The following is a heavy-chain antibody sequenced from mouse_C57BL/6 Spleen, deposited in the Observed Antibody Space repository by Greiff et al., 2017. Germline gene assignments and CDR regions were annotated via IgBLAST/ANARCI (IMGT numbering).Heavy chain of an antibody. CDR3: ARGDYYGYYDV. Sequence: VQLQQSGPVLVKPGASVKIPCKASGYTFTDYYMDWVKQSHGQSLEWIGDINPNNGGTIYNQKFKGKATLTVVTSSSTAYMELRSLTSEDTAVYYCARGDYYGYYDVRGTGTTVTVSS. D-gene: IGHD2-4*01. V-gene: IGHV1-18*01. CDR1: GYTFTDYY. J-gene: IGHJ1*03. CDR2: INPNNGGT.